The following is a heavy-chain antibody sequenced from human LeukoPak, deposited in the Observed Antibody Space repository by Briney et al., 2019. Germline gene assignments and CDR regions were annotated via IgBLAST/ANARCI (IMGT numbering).Heavy chain of an antibody. CDR1: GFTVSSNY. CDR3: AREEGAAAGTGFDC. CDR2: IYSGGST. D-gene: IGHD6-13*01. J-gene: IGHJ4*02. Sequence: GGSLRLSCAASGFTVSSNYMSWVRQAPGKGLEWVSVIYSGGSTYYADSVKGRFTISRDNSKNTLYLQMNSLRAEDTAVYYCAREEGAAAGTGFDCWGQGTLVTVSS. V-gene: IGHV3-53*01.